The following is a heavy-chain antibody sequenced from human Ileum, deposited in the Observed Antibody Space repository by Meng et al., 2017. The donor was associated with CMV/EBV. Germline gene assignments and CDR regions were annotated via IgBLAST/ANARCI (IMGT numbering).Heavy chain of an antibody. J-gene: IGHJ4*02. D-gene: IGHD3-10*01. CDR3: TRGVGVHSSKFDY. CDR2: INTNAGTP. V-gene: IGHV7-4-1*02. Sequence: CKASGYDFITYGINWLREAPGQRLEWMGGINTNAGTPTYVQDFTGRFVFSLDSTVTTAYLQISSLRAEDTAVYYCTRGVGVHSSKFDYWGQGTLVTVSS. CDR1: GYDFITYG.